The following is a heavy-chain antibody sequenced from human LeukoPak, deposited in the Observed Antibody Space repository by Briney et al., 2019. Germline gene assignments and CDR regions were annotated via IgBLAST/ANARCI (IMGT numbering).Heavy chain of an antibody. J-gene: IGHJ4*02. CDR3: ATSRKDWIGFFDI. CDR1: GASRTSYY. D-gene: IGHD3-3*01. V-gene: IGHV4-59*01. CDR2: IFHSGST. Sequence: SETLSLTCTVSGASRTSYYWNWIRQPPGKGLEWIGFIFHSGSTSYNPALKSRGAISLDPSKTKFSLTLNSVTAADTAVYYCATSRKDWIGFFDIWSQGTLVTVSS.